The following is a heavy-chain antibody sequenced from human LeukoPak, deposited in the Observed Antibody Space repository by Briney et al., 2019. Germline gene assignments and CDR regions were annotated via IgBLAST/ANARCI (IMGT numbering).Heavy chain of an antibody. V-gene: IGHV3-30*03. Sequence: GRSLRLSCAASGFTFSSYGMHWVRQAPGKGLEWVAVISYDGSNKYYADSVKGRFTISRDNSKNTLYLQMNSLRAEDTAVYYCASIFSSGYSYFDYWGQGTLVTVSS. CDR2: ISYDGSNK. D-gene: IGHD5-18*01. J-gene: IGHJ4*02. CDR1: GFTFSSYG. CDR3: ASIFSSGYSYFDY.